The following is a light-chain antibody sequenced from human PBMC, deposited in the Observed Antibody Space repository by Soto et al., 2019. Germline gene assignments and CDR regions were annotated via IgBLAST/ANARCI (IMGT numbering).Light chain of an antibody. CDR1: QSVSSIY. J-gene: IGKJ1*01. V-gene: IGKV3-20*01. Sequence: EIGLTMYPGTLSLSPGERAYLSCRASQSVSSIYLAGYQREPGQAPRLLIYGASSRATGIQDRLIVKLSGADVTVTLSRLKNEAWSVYYCAQYGSSPWTFNQVTKVYIK. CDR3: AQYGSSPWT. CDR2: GAS.